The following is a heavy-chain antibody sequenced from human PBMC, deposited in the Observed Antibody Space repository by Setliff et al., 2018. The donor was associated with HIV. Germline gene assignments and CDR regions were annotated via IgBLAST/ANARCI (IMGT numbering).Heavy chain of an antibody. CDR1: GGSINGHY. V-gene: IGHV4-59*11. D-gene: IGHD3-10*01. CDR2: IYYTGST. Sequence: SETLSLTCTVSGGSINGHYWSWIRQPPGKGLEWIGYIYYTGSTNYNPSPKSRVTISLDTSKYQFSLNLRSVTAADTAVYYCARDRTYGDSGAYYMDVWGKGTTVTVSS. J-gene: IGHJ6*03. CDR3: ARDRTYGDSGAYYMDV.